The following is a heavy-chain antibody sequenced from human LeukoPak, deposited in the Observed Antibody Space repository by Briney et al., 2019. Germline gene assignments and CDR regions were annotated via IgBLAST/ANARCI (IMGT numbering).Heavy chain of an antibody. CDR1: GASISNYY. V-gene: IGHV4-4*07. Sequence: ASETLSLTCTVSGASISNYYWSWIRQPAGKGLEWIGRFYASGSANYNPSLKSRATMSVDTSKNQFSLKLTSVTAADTAMYYCARNWKIWGQGTLVTVSS. D-gene: IGHD1-1*01. CDR3: ARNWKI. CDR2: FYASGSA. J-gene: IGHJ4*02.